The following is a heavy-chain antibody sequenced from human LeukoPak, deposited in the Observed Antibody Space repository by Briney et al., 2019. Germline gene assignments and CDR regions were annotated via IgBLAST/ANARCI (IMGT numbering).Heavy chain of an antibody. J-gene: IGHJ4*02. Sequence: ASVTVSFTASGYPFTFYNINWVRQATGQGLEWMGWMNSNSGNTGYSQNFQGRVTMTRDTSISTAYMELSSLISEDTAVYYCARGLPKAVFGMLITDWGQGTLVTVSS. CDR3: ARGLPKAVFGMLITD. CDR1: GYPFTFYN. V-gene: IGHV1-8*01. D-gene: IGHD3-3*01. CDR2: MNSNSGNT.